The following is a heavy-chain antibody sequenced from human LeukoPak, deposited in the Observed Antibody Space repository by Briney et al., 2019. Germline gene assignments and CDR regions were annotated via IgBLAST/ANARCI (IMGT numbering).Heavy chain of an antibody. CDR2: IIPIFGTA. CDR3: ARDRSSRQGGFDP. V-gene: IGHV1-69*13. Sequence: ASVKVSCKASGGTFSSYAISWVRQAPGQGLEWMGGIIPIFGTANYAQKFQGRVTITADESTSTAYMELSSLRSEDTAVYYCARDRSSRQGGFDPWGQGTLVTVSS. D-gene: IGHD6-13*01. J-gene: IGHJ5*02. CDR1: GGTFSSYA.